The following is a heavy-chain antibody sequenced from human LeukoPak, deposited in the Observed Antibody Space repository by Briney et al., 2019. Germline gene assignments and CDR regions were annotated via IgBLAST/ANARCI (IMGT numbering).Heavy chain of an antibody. CDR1: GFTFSSYW. D-gene: IGHD3-9*01. CDR2: IKSKTDGGTT. J-gene: IGHJ4*02. V-gene: IGHV3-15*01. Sequence: GGSLRLSCAASGFTFSSYWMSWVRQAPGKGLEWVGRIKSKTDGGTTDYAAPVKGRFTISRDDSKNTLYLQMNSLKTEDTAVYYCTTGDYDILTGVTGYFDYWGQETLVTVSS. CDR3: TTGDYDILTGVTGYFDY.